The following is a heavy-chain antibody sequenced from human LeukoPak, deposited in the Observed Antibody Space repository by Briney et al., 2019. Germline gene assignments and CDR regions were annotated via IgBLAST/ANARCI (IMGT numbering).Heavy chain of an antibody. Sequence: GGSLRLSCAVSGFPFSDFAMSWVRQAPGKGLEWFSIISGGGDNTYFADSVKGRFTISRDNSKNTLFLQMVSLRAEDTAVYYCAKFEGALLGNYYMDVWGKGTTVTVSS. CDR3: AKFEGALLGNYYMDV. J-gene: IGHJ6*03. CDR1: GFPFSDFA. CDR2: ISGGGDNT. V-gene: IGHV3-23*01.